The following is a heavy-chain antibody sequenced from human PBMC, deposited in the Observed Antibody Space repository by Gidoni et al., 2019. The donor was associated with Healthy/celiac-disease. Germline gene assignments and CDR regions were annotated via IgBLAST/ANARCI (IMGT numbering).Heavy chain of an antibody. D-gene: IGHD3-16*01. CDR3: AKRGSTVKRLGDFVQ. J-gene: IGHJ4*02. CDR2: ISSSGNTT. CDR1: GFPFSNFA. Sequence: EVQLLESGGGLVQTGGSLRPPCSASGFPFSNFAMNWVRQAPGKGLEWVSSISSSGNTTYYVDSVKGRFTTSRDNSKNTLYLEMNSLRGEDTAVYYCAKRGSTVKRLGDFVQWGQGTLVTVSS. V-gene: IGHV3-23*01.